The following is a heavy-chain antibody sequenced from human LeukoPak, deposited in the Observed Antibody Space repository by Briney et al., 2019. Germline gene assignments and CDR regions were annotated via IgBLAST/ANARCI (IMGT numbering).Heavy chain of an antibody. D-gene: IGHD3-16*01. V-gene: IGHV4-59*01. CDR1: GVSISSYY. J-gene: IGHJ5*02. Sequence: SETLSLTCTVSGVSISSYYWSWIRQPPGMGLDWIGYIYYSGSTNYNPSLKSRVTISVDTSKNQFSLKLTSVTAADTAVYYCARVRFGYGGFDPWGQGTLVTVSS. CDR2: IYYSGST. CDR3: ARVRFGYGGFDP.